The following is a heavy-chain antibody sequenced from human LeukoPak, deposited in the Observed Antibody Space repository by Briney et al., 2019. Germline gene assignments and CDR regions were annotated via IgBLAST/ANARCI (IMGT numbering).Heavy chain of an antibody. Sequence: GGSLRLSCAASGFTFRTYSMNWVRQAPGKGLEWASSISGSSSYIYYADSLKARFTISRDDAKNSLYLQMNSLRAEDTAVYYCAKDPYSGSYLGIFDYWGQGTLVTVSS. CDR1: GFTFRTYS. CDR2: ISGSSSYI. D-gene: IGHD1-26*01. V-gene: IGHV3-21*01. CDR3: AKDPYSGSYLGIFDY. J-gene: IGHJ4*02.